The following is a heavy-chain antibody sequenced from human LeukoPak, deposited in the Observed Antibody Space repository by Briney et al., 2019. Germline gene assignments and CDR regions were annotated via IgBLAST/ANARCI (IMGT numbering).Heavy chain of an antibody. V-gene: IGHV3-30*18. J-gene: IGHJ4*02. Sequence: GGSLRLSCAASGFTFSSYGMHWVRQAPGKGLEWVAVISYDGSNKYYADSVKGRFTISRDNSKNTLYLQMNSLRAEDTAVCYCAKTMITFGGVIDKLDYWGQGTLVTVSS. D-gene: IGHD3-16*02. CDR2: ISYDGSNK. CDR1: GFTFSSYG. CDR3: AKTMITFGGVIDKLDY.